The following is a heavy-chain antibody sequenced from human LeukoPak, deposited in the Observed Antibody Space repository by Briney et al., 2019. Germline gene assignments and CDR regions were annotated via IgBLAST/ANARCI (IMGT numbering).Heavy chain of an antibody. D-gene: IGHD3-22*01. CDR3: ARDLSYDSSGAYYYYGMDV. CDR2: ISAYNGNT. V-gene: IGHV1-18*01. CDR1: GYTFTSYG. Sequence: WASVKVSCKASGYTFTSYGISWVRQAPGQGLEWMGWISAYNGNTNYAQKLQGRVTMTTDTSTSTAYMEVRSLRSDDTAVYYCARDLSYDSSGAYYYYGMDVWGQGTTVTVSS. J-gene: IGHJ6*02.